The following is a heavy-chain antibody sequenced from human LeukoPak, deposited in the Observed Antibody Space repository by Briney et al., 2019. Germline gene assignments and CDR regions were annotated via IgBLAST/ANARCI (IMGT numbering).Heavy chain of an antibody. D-gene: IGHD5-12*01. J-gene: IGHJ3*02. V-gene: IGHV4-31*03. CDR3: ARGGGYDRAFDI. CDR1: GGSISSGGYY. CDR2: TYYSGST. Sequence: SETLSLTCTVSGGSISSGGYYWSWIRQHPGKGLEWIGYTYYSGSTYYNPSLKSRVTISVDTSKNQFSLKLSSVTAADTAVYYCARGGGYDRAFDIWGQGTMVTVSS.